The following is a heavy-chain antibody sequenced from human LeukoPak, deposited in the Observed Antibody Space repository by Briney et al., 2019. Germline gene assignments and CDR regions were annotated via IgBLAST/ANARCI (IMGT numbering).Heavy chain of an antibody. CDR2: VYYSGST. Sequence: PSETLSLTCTVSGGSISSYYWSWIRQPPGKGLEWIGYVYYSGSTNCDPSLKNRVTISVDTSKNQFSLKLNSVTAADTAVYYCARGRVATNYGMDVWGQGTTVTVSS. CDR1: GGSISSYY. J-gene: IGHJ6*02. D-gene: IGHD5-12*01. V-gene: IGHV4-59*01. CDR3: ARGRVATNYGMDV.